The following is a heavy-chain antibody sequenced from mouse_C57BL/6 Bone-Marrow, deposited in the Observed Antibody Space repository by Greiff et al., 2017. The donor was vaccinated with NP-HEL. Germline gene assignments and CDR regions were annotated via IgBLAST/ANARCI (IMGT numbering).Heavy chain of an antibody. CDR3: ARYYYGSSFGGFAY. CDR1: GYTFTSYW. J-gene: IGHJ3*01. CDR2: IYPGSGST. Sequence: VQLQQPGAELVKPGASVKMSCKASGYTFTSYWITWVKQRPGQGLEWIGDIYPGSGSTNYNEKFKSKATLTVDTSSSTAYMQLSSLTSEDSAVYYGARYYYGSSFGGFAYWGQGTLVTVSA. V-gene: IGHV1-55*01. D-gene: IGHD1-1*01.